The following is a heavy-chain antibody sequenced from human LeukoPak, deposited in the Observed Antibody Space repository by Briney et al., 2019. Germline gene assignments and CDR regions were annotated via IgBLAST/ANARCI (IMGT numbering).Heavy chain of an antibody. CDR1: GFTFDDYA. Sequence: GRSLRLSCAASGFTFDDYAMHWVRQAPGKGLEWVSGISWNSGSIGYADSVKGRFTISRDNAKNSLYLQMNSLRAEDTALYYCAKDRGSSNDYMDVWGKGTTVTVSS. D-gene: IGHD2-2*01. CDR3: AKDRGSSNDYMDV. J-gene: IGHJ6*03. V-gene: IGHV3-9*01. CDR2: ISWNSGSI.